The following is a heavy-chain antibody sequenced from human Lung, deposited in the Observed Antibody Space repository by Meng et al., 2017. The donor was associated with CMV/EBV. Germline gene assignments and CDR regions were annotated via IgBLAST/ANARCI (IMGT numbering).Heavy chain of an antibody. CDR3: ARPRYDTSHYPVYYYYGMDV. Sequence: GESLKISCVSSGFTLVRYHMHWVRQAPGKGLEWVAFIWYDGGNKFYADSVKGRFTISRDNSKNTLYLQMNNVGADDAAIYFCARPRYDTSHYPVYYYYGMDVWGQGTTVTVSS. CDR1: GFTLVRYH. J-gene: IGHJ6*02. D-gene: IGHD3-22*01. CDR2: IWYDGGNK. V-gene: IGHV3-33*01.